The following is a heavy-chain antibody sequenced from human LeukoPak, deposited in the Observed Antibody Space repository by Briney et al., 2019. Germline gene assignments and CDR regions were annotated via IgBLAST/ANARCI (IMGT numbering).Heavy chain of an antibody. D-gene: IGHD3-16*01. CDR3: AKGGTRPYYYYGMDV. J-gene: IGHJ6*02. V-gene: IGHV3-7*01. CDR1: GFTFSSYW. Sequence: GGSLRLSCAASGFTFSSYWMSWVRQAPGKGLEWVANIKQDGSEKYYVDSVKGRFTISRDNSKNTLYLQMNSLRAEDTAVYYCAKGGTRPYYYYGMDVWGQGTTVTVSS. CDR2: IKQDGSEK.